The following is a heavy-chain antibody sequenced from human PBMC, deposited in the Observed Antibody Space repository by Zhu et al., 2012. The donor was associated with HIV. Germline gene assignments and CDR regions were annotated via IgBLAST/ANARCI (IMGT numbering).Heavy chain of an antibody. CDR1: GGSASSGSYY. D-gene: IGHD1-14*01. CDR2: IYYSGST. V-gene: IGHV4-61*01. J-gene: IGHJ6*03. Sequence: QVQLQESGPGLVKPSETLSLTCTVSGGSASSGSYYWSWIRQPPGKGLEWIGYIYYSGSTNYNPSLKSRVTISVDTSKNQFSLKLSSVTAADTAVYYCARDRSPGYYYYMDVWGKGTTVTVSS. CDR3: ARDRSPGYYYYMDV.